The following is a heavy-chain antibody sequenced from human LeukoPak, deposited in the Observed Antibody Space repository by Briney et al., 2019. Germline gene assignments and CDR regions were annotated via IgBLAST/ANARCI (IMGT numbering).Heavy chain of an antibody. D-gene: IGHD1-26*01. CDR2: IKHVVSDR. CDR1: ESTLRTYW. J-gene: IGHJ6*03. Sequence: GRSLRPSCGLYESTLRTYWMTSVRQAPGKCMEWLANIKHVVSDRYHVDSVKGRFTLSRDNAQNSLYLLVNSLRAEDTAVYYCARWALGYFYIDVWGKGTTVTVSS. CDR3: ARWALGYFYIDV. V-gene: IGHV3-7*01.